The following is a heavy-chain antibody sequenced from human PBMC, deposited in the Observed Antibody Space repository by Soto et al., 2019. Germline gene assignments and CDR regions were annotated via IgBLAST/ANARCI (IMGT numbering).Heavy chain of an antibody. J-gene: IGHJ5*02. D-gene: IGHD6-6*01. CDR2: IYYSGST. V-gene: IGHV4-31*03. Sequence: PSETLSLTCTVSCGSISSGGYYWSWIRQHPGKGLEWIGYIYYSGSTYYNPSLKSRVTISVDTSKNQFSLKLSSVTAADTAVYYCARVEYSSSSSPGLFDPWGQGTLVTVSS. CDR3: ARVEYSSSSSPGLFDP. CDR1: CGSISSGGYY.